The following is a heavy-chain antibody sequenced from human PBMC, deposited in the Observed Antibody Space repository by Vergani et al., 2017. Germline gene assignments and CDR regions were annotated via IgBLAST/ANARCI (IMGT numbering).Heavy chain of an antibody. CDR1: GYSISSGYY. D-gene: IGHD3-9*01. J-gene: IGHJ3*02. CDR3: ARHDRNPDWPLDAFDI. CDR2: IYHSGST. V-gene: IGHV4-38-2*01. Sequence: QVQLQESGPGLVKPSETLSLTCAVSGYSISSGYYWGWIRQPPGKGLEWIGSIYHSGSTYYNPSLKSRVTISVDTSKNQFSLKLCSVTAADTAVYYCARHDRNPDWPLDAFDIWGQGTMVTVSS.